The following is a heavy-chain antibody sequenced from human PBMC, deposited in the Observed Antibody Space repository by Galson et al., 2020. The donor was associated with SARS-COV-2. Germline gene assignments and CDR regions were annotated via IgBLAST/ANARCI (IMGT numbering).Heavy chain of an antibody. Sequence: GGSLRLSCAASGFTFSSYGMHWVRQAPGKGLEWVAVIWYDGSNKYYADSVKGRFTISRDNSKNTLYLQMNSLRAEDTAVYYCARGDDVRDGQWIQLWFSFYYWGQGTLVTVSS. CDR3: ARGDDVRDGQWIQLWFSFYY. CDR1: GFTFSSYG. CDR2: IWYDGSNK. V-gene: IGHV3-33*01. D-gene: IGHD5-18*01. J-gene: IGHJ4*02.